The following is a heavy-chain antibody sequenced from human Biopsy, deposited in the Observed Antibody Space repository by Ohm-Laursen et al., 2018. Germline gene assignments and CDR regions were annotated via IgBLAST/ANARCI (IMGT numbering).Heavy chain of an antibody. CDR3: ARDVRYLDF. Sequence: SLRLSCAASGFTFSNYWLSWVRQAPGKGLEWIANIKEDGSLIYYLDSVKGRFTISRDNAKNSVYLQMHSLRTEDTGAYYCARDVRYLDFWGRGTLVTVSS. CDR1: GFTFSNYW. CDR2: IKEDGSLI. V-gene: IGHV3-7*01. J-gene: IGHJ2*01.